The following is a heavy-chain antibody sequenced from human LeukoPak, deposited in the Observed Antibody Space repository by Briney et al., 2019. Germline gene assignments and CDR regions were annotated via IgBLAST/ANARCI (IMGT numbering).Heavy chain of an antibody. Sequence: SETLSLTCTVSGGSISSYYWSWIRQPAGKGLEWIGRIYTSGSTNYNPSLKSRVTMSVDTSKNQFSLKLSSVTAADTAVYYCATAQEDYGGNDAFDIWGQGTMVTVSS. D-gene: IGHD4-23*01. CDR2: IYTSGST. CDR1: GGSISSYY. V-gene: IGHV4-4*07. J-gene: IGHJ3*02. CDR3: ATAQEDYGGNDAFDI.